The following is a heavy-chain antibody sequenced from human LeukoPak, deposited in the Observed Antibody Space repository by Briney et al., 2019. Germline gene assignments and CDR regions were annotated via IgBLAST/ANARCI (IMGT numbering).Heavy chain of an antibody. Sequence: PSETLSLTCTVSGGSISSSSYYWGWIRQPPGKGLEWIGSIYYSGSTYYNPSLKSRVTISVDTSKNQFSLKLSSVTAADTAVYYCARVTTYYYDSSGYAYYYYYMDVWGKGTTVTVSS. J-gene: IGHJ6*03. D-gene: IGHD3-22*01. CDR3: ARVTTYYYDSSGYAYYYYYMDV. CDR2: IYYSGST. CDR1: GGSISSSSYY. V-gene: IGHV4-39*07.